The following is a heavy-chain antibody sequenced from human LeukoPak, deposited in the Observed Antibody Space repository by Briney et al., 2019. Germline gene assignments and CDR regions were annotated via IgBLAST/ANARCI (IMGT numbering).Heavy chain of an antibody. V-gene: IGHV1-69*13. CDR3: AREGAPLYYFDY. J-gene: IGHJ4*02. Sequence: SVKVSCKASGGTFSSYAISWVRQAPGQGLEWMGGIIPIFGTANYAQKFQGRVTITADESTSTAYMELSSLRSEDTVVYYCAREGAPLYYFDYWGQGTLVTVSS. CDR1: GGTFSSYA. D-gene: IGHD1-26*01. CDR2: IIPIFGTA.